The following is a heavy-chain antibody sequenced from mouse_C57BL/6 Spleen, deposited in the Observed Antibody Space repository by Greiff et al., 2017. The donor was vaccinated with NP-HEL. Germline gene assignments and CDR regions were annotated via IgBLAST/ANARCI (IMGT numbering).Heavy chain of an antibody. CDR3: ARDYGSPPWFAY. Sequence: VQLQQSGPELVKPGASVKISCKASGYSFTSYYIHWVKQRPGQGLEWIGWIYPGSGNTKYNEKFKGKATLTADTSSSTAYMQLSSLTSEDSAVYYCARDYGSPPWFAYWGQGTLVTVSA. V-gene: IGHV1-66*01. CDR1: GYSFTSYY. J-gene: IGHJ3*01. CDR2: IYPGSGNT. D-gene: IGHD1-1*01.